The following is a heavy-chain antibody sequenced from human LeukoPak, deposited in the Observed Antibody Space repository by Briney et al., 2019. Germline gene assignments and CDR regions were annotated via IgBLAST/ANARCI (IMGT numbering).Heavy chain of an antibody. D-gene: IGHD5-18*01. Sequence: PGGSLLLSCAAAGFTFSSYAMHWVRQAPGEGLEWVAVISYDGSNKYYADSVKGRFTISRDKSKNTLYLQMNSLSAEDTAVYYCARDQWIQLWLDYWGQGTLVTVSS. V-gene: IGHV3-30-3*01. CDR1: GFTFSSYA. J-gene: IGHJ4*02. CDR2: ISYDGSNK. CDR3: ARDQWIQLWLDY.